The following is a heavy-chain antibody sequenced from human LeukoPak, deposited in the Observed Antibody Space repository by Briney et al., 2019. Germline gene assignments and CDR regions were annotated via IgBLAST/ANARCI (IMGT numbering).Heavy chain of an antibody. J-gene: IGHJ4*02. V-gene: IGHV3-23*01. CDR1: GCSYSSYA. CDR3: AKEGGYNYGYLDS. Sequence: TGGSLRLSCAVSGCSYSSYAMSWVRQAPGKGLEGVSTISGSGDTYYVDSVKGRFTISRDNSKNTLYLQMKSLRADDTAVYYCAKEGGYNYGYLDSWGQGTLVTVSS. D-gene: IGHD5-18*01. CDR2: ISGSGDT.